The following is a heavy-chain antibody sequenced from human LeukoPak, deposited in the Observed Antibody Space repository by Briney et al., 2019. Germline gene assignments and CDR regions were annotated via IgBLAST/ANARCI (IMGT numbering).Heavy chain of an antibody. CDR1: GFTVSNNY. CDR3: ASLSLGHY. V-gene: IGHV3-53*01. J-gene: IGHJ4*02. CDR2: IYSGGST. Sequence: GGPLRLSCAASGFTVSNNYMSWVRQAPGKGPEWVSVIYSGGSTYYADSVKGRFTISRDTSKNTLSLQMNSLRAEDTAVYYCASLSLGHYWGQGTLVTVSS. D-gene: IGHD6-6*01.